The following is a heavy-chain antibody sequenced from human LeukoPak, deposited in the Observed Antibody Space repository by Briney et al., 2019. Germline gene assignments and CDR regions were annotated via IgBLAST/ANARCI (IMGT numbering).Heavy chain of an antibody. CDR3: SKGDDRYGFDY. J-gene: IGHJ4*02. Sequence: GGSLRLSCAASGFTFEDYTMHWVRQRPGKALEWVSLITWDGQTTEYQDSVKGRFTISRDNSENSLYLQMKSPRTEDTALYFCSKGDDRYGFDYWGQGTLVTVSS. CDR1: GFTFEDYT. D-gene: IGHD5-18*01. V-gene: IGHV3-43*01. CDR2: ITWDGQTT.